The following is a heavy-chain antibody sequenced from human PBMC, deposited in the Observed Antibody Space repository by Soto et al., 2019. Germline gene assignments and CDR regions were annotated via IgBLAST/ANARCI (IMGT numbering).Heavy chain of an antibody. CDR1: GDAIYIGGYY. D-gene: IGHD2-2*01. J-gene: IGHJ5*02. Sequence: PSETLSLTCTVSGDAIYIGGYYWTWIRQHPGKGLEWIGYIYHTGKTYYNPSLESRVTMSVDTSKNQFSLKLASVTAADTAVYYSARDGSSTAKWIDHLAQGTLVTVSS. CDR2: IYHTGKT. CDR3: ARDGSSTAKWIDH. V-gene: IGHV4-31*03.